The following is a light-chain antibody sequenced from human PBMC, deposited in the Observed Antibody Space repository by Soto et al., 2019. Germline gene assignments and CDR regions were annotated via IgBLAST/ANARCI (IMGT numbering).Light chain of an antibody. J-gene: IGLJ1*01. CDR2: DVS. CDR3: YSYVGSYTYA. Sequence: QSALTQPRSVSGSPGQSVTISCTGASSDVGGYNYVSWYQQHPGKAPKLMIYDVSKRPSGVPDRFSGSKSGNTASLTISGLQAEDEADYYCYSYVGSYTYAFGPGTKLTVL. CDR1: SSDVGGYNY. V-gene: IGLV2-11*01.